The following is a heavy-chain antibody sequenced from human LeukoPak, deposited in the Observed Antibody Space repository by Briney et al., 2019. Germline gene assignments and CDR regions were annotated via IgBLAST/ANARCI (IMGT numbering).Heavy chain of an antibody. D-gene: IGHD3-22*01. V-gene: IGHV4-39*07. CDR2: IYYSGST. J-gene: IGHJ3*02. CDR1: GGSISSSSYY. CDR3: ARMSAITMIVPTLFDI. Sequence: SETLSLTCTVSGGSISSSSYYWGWIRQPPGKGLEWIGSIYYSGSTYYNPSLKSRVTISVDTSKNQFSLKLSSVTAADTAVYYCARMSAITMIVPTLFDIWGQGTMVTVSS.